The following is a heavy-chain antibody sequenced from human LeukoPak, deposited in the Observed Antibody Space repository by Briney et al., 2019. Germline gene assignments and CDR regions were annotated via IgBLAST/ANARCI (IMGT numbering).Heavy chain of an antibody. CDR2: ISYDGSNK. J-gene: IGHJ4*02. Sequence: PGGSLRLSCAASGFTFSSYAMHWVRQAPGKGLEWVAVISYDGSNKYYADSVKGRFTISRDNSKNTLYLQMNSLRAEDTAVYYCAKSSYYDSSGFYREYYFDYWGQGTLVTVSS. CDR3: AKSSYYDSSGFYREYYFDY. V-gene: IGHV3-30-3*02. CDR1: GFTFSSYA. D-gene: IGHD3-22*01.